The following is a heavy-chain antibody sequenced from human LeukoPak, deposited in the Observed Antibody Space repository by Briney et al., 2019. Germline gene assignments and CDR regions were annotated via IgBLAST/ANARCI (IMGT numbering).Heavy chain of an antibody. CDR3: AREKKLWSPDG. CDR1: GFTFSNSW. CDR2: ISSSSSYI. J-gene: IGHJ4*02. Sequence: GGSLRLSCGASGFTFSNSWMHWVRQAPGKGLVWVSSISSSSSYIYYADSVKGRFTISRDNAKNSLYLQMNSLRAEDTAVYYCAREKKLWSPDGWGQGTLVTVSS. D-gene: IGHD5-18*01. V-gene: IGHV3-21*01.